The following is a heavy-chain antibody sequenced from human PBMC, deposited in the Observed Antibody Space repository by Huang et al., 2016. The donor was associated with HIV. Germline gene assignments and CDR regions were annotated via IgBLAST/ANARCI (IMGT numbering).Heavy chain of an antibody. Sequence: EVQLVQSEAEVKKPGESLKISCRGSGYSFTNYWMVWVGHRPGEGLGVMVVVFPADAEPRYSPSFQGQGTFSADKSTRTAYLQWSSLQASDTAIYYCARSEVLVTAVPFDHWGQGTLVTVSS. CDR1: GYSFTNYW. V-gene: IGHV5-51*03. CDR3: ARSEVLVTAVPFDH. J-gene: IGHJ4*02. CDR2: VFPADAEP. D-gene: IGHD2-21*02.